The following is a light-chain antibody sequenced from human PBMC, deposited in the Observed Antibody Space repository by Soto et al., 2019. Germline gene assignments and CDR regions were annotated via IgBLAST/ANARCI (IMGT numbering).Light chain of an antibody. CDR3: QQYGHSPIT. J-gene: IGKJ5*01. CDR2: DAS. CDR1: QTVRNNY. V-gene: IGKV3-20*01. Sequence: EFVLTQSPGTLSLSPGERATLSCRASQTVRNNYLAWYQQKPGQAPRLLIYDASSRATGIPDRFSGSGSGTDFTLTISRLEPEDFALYYCQQYGHSPITFGQGTRLEIK.